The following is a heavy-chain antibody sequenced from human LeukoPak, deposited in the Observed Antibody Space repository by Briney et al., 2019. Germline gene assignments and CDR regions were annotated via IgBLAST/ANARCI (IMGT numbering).Heavy chain of an antibody. V-gene: IGHV4-59*01. D-gene: IGHD4-17*01. CDR2: IYYSGST. CDR1: GGSISSYY. J-gene: IGHJ4*02. Sequence: SETLSLTCTVSGGSISSYYWSWIRQPPGKGLEWIGYIYYSGSTNYNPSLKSRVTISVDTSKNQFSLKLSSVTAADTAVYYCARDLEGDYGQRIFGYWGQGTLVTVSS. CDR3: ARDLEGDYGQRIFGY.